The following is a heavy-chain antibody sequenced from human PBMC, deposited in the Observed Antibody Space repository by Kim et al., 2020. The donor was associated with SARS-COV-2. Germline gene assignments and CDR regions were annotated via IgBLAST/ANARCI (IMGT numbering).Heavy chain of an antibody. CDR2: IIPILGIA. D-gene: IGHD6-19*01. Sequence: SVKVSCKASGGTFSSYTISWVRQAPGQGLEWMGRIIPILGIANYAQKFQGRVTITADKSTSTAYMELSSLRSEDTAVYYCARVYSSGWFLDAAFDIWGQGTMVTVSS. CDR1: GGTFSSYT. CDR3: ARVYSSGWFLDAAFDI. V-gene: IGHV1-69*02. J-gene: IGHJ3*02.